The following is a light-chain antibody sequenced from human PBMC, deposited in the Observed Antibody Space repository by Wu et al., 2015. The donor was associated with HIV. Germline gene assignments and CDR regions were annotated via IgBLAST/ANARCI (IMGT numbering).Light chain of an antibody. CDR2: AAS. CDR3: QQYGSSPRT. Sequence: EIVLTQSPGTLSLSPGERATLSCRASQSVGTYLAWYQHKPGQAPRLLIYAASTRATGIPDRFSGSGSGTDFTLTISRLEPEDFAVYYCQQYGSSPRTFGQGTKVEIK. J-gene: IGKJ1*01. V-gene: IGKV3-20*01. CDR1: QSVGTY.